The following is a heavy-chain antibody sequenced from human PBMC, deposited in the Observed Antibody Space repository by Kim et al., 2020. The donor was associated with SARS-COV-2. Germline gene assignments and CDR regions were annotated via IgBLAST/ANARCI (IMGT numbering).Heavy chain of an antibody. V-gene: IGHV1-69*01. J-gene: IGHJ5*02. D-gene: IGHD6-13*01. CDR3: ARGVRIAAKENWFDP. Sequence: QKFQGRVTITADESTSTAYMELSSLRSEDTAVYYCARGVRIAAKENWFDPWGQGTLVTVSS.